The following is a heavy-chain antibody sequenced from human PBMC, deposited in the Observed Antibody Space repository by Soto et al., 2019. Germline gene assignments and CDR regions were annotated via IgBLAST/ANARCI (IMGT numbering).Heavy chain of an antibody. D-gene: IGHD2-8*01. J-gene: IGHJ4*02. Sequence: PSETLSLTCTVSGGSISSYYWSWIRQPAGKGLEWIGRIYTSGSTNYNPSLKSRVTMSVDTSKNQFSLKLSSVTAADTAVYYCARGAYCTNGVCRTVYYFDYWGQGCLLTVSS. CDR3: ARGAYCTNGVCRTVYYFDY. V-gene: IGHV4-4*07. CDR2: IYTSGST. CDR1: GGSISSYY.